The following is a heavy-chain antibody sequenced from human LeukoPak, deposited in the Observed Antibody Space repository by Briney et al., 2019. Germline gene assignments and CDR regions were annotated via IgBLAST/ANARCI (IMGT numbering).Heavy chain of an antibody. V-gene: IGHV3-11*05. CDR1: GFTFSDYY. CDR2: ISSSSSYT. D-gene: IGHD6-13*01. Sequence: GGSLRLSCAASGFTFSDYYMSWIRQAPGKGLEWVSYISSSSSYTNYADSVKGRFTISRDNAKNSLYLQMNSLRAEDTAVYYCARVIAAAEPTFDYWGQGTLVTVSS. J-gene: IGHJ4*02. CDR3: ARVIAAAEPTFDY.